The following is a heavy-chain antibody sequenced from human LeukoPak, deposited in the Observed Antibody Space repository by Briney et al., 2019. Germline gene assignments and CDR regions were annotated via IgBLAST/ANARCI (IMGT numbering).Heavy chain of an antibody. CDR1: GGTFSSYA. Sequence: GASVKVSCKASGGTFSSYAISWVRQSPGQGLEWMGGIIPIFGTANYAQKFQGRVTITADESTSTAYMELSSLRSEDTAVYYCARANDSSGYYVGELGYWGQGTLVTVSS. CDR2: IIPIFGTA. V-gene: IGHV1-69*13. CDR3: ARANDSSGYYVGELGY. J-gene: IGHJ4*02. D-gene: IGHD3-22*01.